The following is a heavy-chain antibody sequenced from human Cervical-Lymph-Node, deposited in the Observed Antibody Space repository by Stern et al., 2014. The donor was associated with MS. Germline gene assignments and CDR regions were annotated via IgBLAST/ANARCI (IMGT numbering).Heavy chain of an antibody. CDR2: ISGSDYA. D-gene: IGHD1-26*01. CDR1: GFSFSNYA. V-gene: IGHV3-23*04. Sequence: EVQLVESGGGLVQPGGSLKLSCAASGFSFSNYAMSWVRQAPGKGLEWVSGISGSDYAYYADSVKGRFTISRDNSKNTLYLQMNGLRAEDSAVYYCVHQWELHLRYFNYWGQGTLVTVSS. CDR3: VHQWELHLRYFNY. J-gene: IGHJ4*02.